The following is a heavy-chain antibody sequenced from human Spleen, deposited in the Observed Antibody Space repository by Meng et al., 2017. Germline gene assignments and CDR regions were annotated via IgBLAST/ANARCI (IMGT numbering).Heavy chain of an antibody. D-gene: IGHD3-9*01. CDR3: AKPHDILTGYYELDY. J-gene: IGHJ4*02. CDR2: ISLDGSGK. V-gene: IGHV3-30*07. CDR1: GLTLSDHI. Sequence: GESLKISCVVSGLTLSDHIFHWVRQAPGKGLEWVAVISLDGSGKQYADSVKGRFTISRDSSKNTLYLQMNSLRAEDTAVYYCAKPHDILTGYYELDYWGQGTLVTVSS.